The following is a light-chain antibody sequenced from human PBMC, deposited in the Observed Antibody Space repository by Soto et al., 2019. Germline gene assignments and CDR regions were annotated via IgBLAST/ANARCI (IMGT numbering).Light chain of an antibody. CDR2: STS. Sequence: EVVWTQSPGTLSLSPGERATRSCRASQSVSSSYLAWYQQKPGQSPRLLIYSTSSRATGIPDRFSGSGSGTDFTLTISRLEPEDFAVYYCQQYGRSPNTFGQGTKLEI. V-gene: IGKV3-20*01. CDR1: QSVSSSY. CDR3: QQYGRSPNT. J-gene: IGKJ2*01.